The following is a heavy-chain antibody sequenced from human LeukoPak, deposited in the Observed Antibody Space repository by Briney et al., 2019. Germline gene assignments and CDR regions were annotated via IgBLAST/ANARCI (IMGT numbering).Heavy chain of an antibody. CDR3: ARWRAGYGEGELDY. V-gene: IGHV3-66*01. CDR1: GFIASNKY. D-gene: IGHD4-17*01. Sequence: PGGSLRLSCAASGFIASNKYMSWVRQAPGKGLEWVSTIRSDGTTDYADSVKGRFTISRDDSKNTVYLQMDSLRVEDTAVYSCARWRAGYGEGELDYWGQGTLVTVSS. J-gene: IGHJ4*02. CDR2: IRSDGTT.